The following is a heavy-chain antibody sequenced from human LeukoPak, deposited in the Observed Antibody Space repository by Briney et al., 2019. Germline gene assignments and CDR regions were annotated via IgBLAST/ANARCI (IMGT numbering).Heavy chain of an antibody. CDR2: IYSGGST. Sequence: GGSLRLSXAASGFTVSSNYMSSVRQAPGKGLEWLSVIYSGGSTYYADSAKGRFTISRDNSKNTLYLQMNSLRAEDTAVYYCARRRRYCSSTSCYDWFDPWGQGTLVTVSS. CDR1: GFTVSSNY. V-gene: IGHV3-53*01. J-gene: IGHJ5*02. CDR3: ARRRRYCSSTSCYDWFDP. D-gene: IGHD2-2*01.